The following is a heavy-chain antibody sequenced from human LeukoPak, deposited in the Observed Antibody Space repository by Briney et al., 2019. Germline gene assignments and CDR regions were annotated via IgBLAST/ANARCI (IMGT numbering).Heavy chain of an antibody. CDR1: GYTFNTHD. CDR3: ARGSPPRRNYDSRGYYSYYFDY. D-gene: IGHD3-22*01. V-gene: IGHV1-18*01. CDR2: ISAYNGNT. J-gene: IGHJ4*02. Sequence: ASVKVSCKASGYTFNTHDIKWVRQAPGQGLEWMGWISAYNGNTHYAQKLQGRVTMTTDTSTSTVYMELRSLRSDDTAVYYCARGSPPRRNYDSRGYYSYYFDYWGQGTLVTVSS.